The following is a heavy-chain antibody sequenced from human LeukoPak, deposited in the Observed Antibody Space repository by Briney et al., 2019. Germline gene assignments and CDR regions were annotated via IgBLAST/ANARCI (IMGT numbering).Heavy chain of an antibody. D-gene: IGHD5-12*01. CDR2: IYYSGST. CDR3: ARAIRESMVATFWFDP. J-gene: IGHJ5*02. V-gene: IGHV4-59*01. Sequence: KPSETLSLTCTVSGGSISSYYWGWIRQPPGKGLEWIGYIYYSGSTNYNPSLKSRVTISVDTSKNQFSLKLSSVTAADTAVYYCARAIRESMVATFWFDPWGRGTLVTVSS. CDR1: GGSISSYY.